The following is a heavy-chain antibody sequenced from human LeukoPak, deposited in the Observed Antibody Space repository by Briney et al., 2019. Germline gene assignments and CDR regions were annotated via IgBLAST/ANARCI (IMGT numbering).Heavy chain of an antibody. J-gene: IGHJ3*02. Sequence: GASVKVSCKASGYTFTSYGISWVRQAPGQGLEWMGWISAYNGNTNYAQKLQGRVTMTTDTSTSTAYMELRSLRSDDTAVYYCARDRGDSSGYYTPSHPDDAFDIWGQGTMVTVSS. CDR2: ISAYNGNT. CDR3: ARDRGDSSGYYTPSHPDDAFDI. V-gene: IGHV1-18*01. CDR1: GYTFTSYG. D-gene: IGHD3-22*01.